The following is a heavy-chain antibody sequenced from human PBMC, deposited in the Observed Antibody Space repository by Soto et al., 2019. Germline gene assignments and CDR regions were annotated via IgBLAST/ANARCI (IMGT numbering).Heavy chain of an antibody. CDR3: ARVGLWEYSSPPGHRSYYGMDV. CDR2: IIPLFAIS. J-gene: IGHJ6*02. Sequence: QVHLVQSGAEVRKPGSSVRVSCKASGGTFSSYGLNWVRQAPGQGLEWMGGIIPLFAISDYAQKFQGRLTITTDESTSTAYMELTSLRSEDTAVYFCARVGLWEYSSPPGHRSYYGMDVWGQGTTVTVSS. D-gene: IGHD6-6*01. V-gene: IGHV1-69*05. CDR1: GGTFSSYG.